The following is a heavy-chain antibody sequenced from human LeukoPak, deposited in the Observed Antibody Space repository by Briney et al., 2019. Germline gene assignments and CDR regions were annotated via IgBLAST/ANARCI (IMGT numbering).Heavy chain of an antibody. Sequence: KPSETLSLTCTVSGDSISSYYWSWIRQPPGKGLEWIGYIYYSGGTDYNPSLKSRLTISVDTSKNQFSLKLSSVTAADTAVYYCARGGYCSGGSCYLTWFDPWGQGTLVTVSS. CDR2: IYYSGGT. CDR1: GDSISSYY. D-gene: IGHD2-15*01. CDR3: ARGGYCSGGSCYLTWFDP. V-gene: IGHV4-59*12. J-gene: IGHJ5*02.